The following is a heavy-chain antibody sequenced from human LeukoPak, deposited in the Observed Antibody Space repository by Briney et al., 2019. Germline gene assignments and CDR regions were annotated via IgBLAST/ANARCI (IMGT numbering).Heavy chain of an antibody. CDR3: ARHGTPSLLYYDFWSGYYRYGVDV. CDR2: IKQDGSDK. J-gene: IGHJ6*02. D-gene: IGHD3-3*01. V-gene: IGHV3-7*01. Sequence: GGSLRLSCAASGFRFSNYWMSWLRQAPGKGLEWVAKIKQDGSDKYYVDSVKGRFTISRDNAKNSLYLQMNSLRAEDTAVYYCARHGTPSLLYYDFWSGYYRYGVDVWGQGTTVTVSS. CDR1: GFRFSNYW.